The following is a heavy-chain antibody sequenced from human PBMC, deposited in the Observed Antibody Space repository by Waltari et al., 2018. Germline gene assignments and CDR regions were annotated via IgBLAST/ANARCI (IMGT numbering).Heavy chain of an antibody. Sequence: QVQLQESGPGLVKPSGTLSLTCAVSGASITTRYWWNWVRQSPGKGLEWIGEISHWRFSHYNPSLEGRISISLYESKNQFSLQLASVTAADTAMYYCATVIAGCSASSCYLDSWGQGTLVTVSS. V-gene: IGHV4-4*02. CDR2: ISHWRFS. J-gene: IGHJ4*02. D-gene: IGHD2-15*01. CDR3: ATVIAGCSASSCYLDS. CDR1: GASITTRYW.